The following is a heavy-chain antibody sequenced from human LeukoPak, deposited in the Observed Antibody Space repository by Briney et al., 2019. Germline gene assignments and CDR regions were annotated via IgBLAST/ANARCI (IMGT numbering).Heavy chain of an antibody. Sequence: SGGSLRLSCAASGFTFSSYGMHWVRQAPGKGLEWVAFIRYDGSNKYYADSVKGRFTISRDNSKNTLYLQMNSLRAEDTAVYYCAKDFRPLYGDYEGWFDPWGQGTLVTVSS. D-gene: IGHD4-17*01. J-gene: IGHJ5*02. CDR3: AKDFRPLYGDYEGWFDP. CDR2: IRYDGSNK. V-gene: IGHV3-30*02. CDR1: GFTFSSYG.